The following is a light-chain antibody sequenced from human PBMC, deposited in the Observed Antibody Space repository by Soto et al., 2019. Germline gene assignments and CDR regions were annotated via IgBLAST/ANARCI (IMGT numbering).Light chain of an antibody. CDR1: ETVDTSS. J-gene: IGKJ4*01. Sequence: EIVLTQSPGTLSLSPGETATLPCRASETVDTSSLGWYQQKPGRAPSLLIYSASRRARGIPDRFSASGFATEFTLTISRLEPEDFGVYYCHQYGSSPLTFGGGTKVDIK. V-gene: IGKV3-20*01. CDR3: HQYGSSPLT. CDR2: SAS.